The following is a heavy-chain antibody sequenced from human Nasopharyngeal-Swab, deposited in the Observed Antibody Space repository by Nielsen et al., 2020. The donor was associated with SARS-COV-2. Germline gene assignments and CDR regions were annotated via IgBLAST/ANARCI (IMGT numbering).Heavy chain of an antibody. D-gene: IGHD3-16*02. V-gene: IGHV1-2*06. CDR3: ARDRGRYDYVWGSYRPYYYYGMDV. CDR1: GYTFTGYY. CDR2: INPNSGGT. J-gene: IGHJ6*02. Sequence: ASVKVSCKASGYTFTGYYMHWVRQAPGQGLEWMGRINPNSGGTNYAQKVQGRVTMTTDTPTSTAYMELRSLRSDDTAVYYCARDRGRYDYVWGSYRPYYYYGMDVWGQGTKVTVSS.